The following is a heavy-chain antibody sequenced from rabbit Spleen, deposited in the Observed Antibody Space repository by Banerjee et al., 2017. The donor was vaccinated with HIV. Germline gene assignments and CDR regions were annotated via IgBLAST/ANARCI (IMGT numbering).Heavy chain of an antibody. CDR2: IYAGSGDST. Sequence: QSLEESGGGLVKPGASLTLTCKASGFSFSSGYDMCWVRQAPGKGLEGIACIYAGSGDSTDYTTWGKGRFTISKTSSTTVTLQMTSLTAADTAAYFCAREVLYAAYAGFGDVNMSYFDLWGPVTLVTV. D-gene: IGHD4-2*01. CDR1: GFSFSSGYD. CDR3: AREVLYAAYAGFGDVNMSYFDL. V-gene: IGHV1S40*01. J-gene: IGHJ4*01.